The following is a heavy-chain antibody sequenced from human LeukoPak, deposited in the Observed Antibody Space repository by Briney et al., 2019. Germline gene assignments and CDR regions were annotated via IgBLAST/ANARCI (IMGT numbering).Heavy chain of an antibody. V-gene: IGHV3-21*01. CDR2: ISISSSYI. CDR1: GFTFSSYS. J-gene: IGHJ4*02. Sequence: SGGSLRLSCAASGFTFSSYSMNWVRQAPGKGLEWFSSISISSSYIYYADSVKGRFTISRDNAKNSLYLQMNSLRAEDTAVYFCARGRSGYCSTTSCSRPPDYWGQGTLVTVSS. CDR3: ARGRSGYCSTTSCSRPPDY. D-gene: IGHD2-2*03.